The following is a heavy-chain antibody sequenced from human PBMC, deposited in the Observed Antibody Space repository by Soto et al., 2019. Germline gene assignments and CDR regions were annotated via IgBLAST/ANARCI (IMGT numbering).Heavy chain of an antibody. J-gene: IGHJ4*02. Sequence: PVGSLRLSGAASGFTVSSNYMSWVRQAPGKGLEWVSVIYSGGSTYYADSVKGRFTTSRDNSKNTLYLQMNSLRAEDTAVYYCARSSNSIAAAGTGFDYWGQGTLVTV. V-gene: IGHV3-53*01. CDR2: IYSGGST. CDR1: GFTVSSNY. CDR3: ARSSNSIAAAGTGFDY. D-gene: IGHD6-13*01.